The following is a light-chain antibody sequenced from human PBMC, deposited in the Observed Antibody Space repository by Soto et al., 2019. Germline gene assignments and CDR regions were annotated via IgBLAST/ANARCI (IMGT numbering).Light chain of an antibody. Sequence: DIQLTQSPSFLSASVGDRVTTTCRASQGISSYLAWYQQKPGKAPKLLIYAASTLQSGVPSRFSGSGSGTEFTLTISSLQPEDFATYYCQQANSFPATFGQGTKVDI. CDR3: QQANSFPAT. V-gene: IGKV1-9*01. CDR2: AAS. J-gene: IGKJ1*01. CDR1: QGISSY.